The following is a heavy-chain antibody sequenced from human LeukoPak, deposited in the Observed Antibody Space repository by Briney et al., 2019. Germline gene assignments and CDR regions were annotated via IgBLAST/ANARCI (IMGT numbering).Heavy chain of an antibody. CDR1: GFTFSSYS. V-gene: IGHV3-48*01. D-gene: IGHD3-9*01. Sequence: GGSLRLSCAASGFTFSSYSMSWVRQAPGKGLECGSYISSSSSTIYYADSVKGRFTISRDNAKNSLYLQMNSLRAEDTAVYYCARVRYIDWLLMGWFDPWGQGTLVTVSS. CDR2: ISSSSSTI. CDR3: ARVRYIDWLLMGWFDP. J-gene: IGHJ5*02.